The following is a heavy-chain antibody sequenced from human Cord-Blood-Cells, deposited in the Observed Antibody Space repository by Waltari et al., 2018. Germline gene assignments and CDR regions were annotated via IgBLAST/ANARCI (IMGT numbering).Heavy chain of an antibody. Sequence: QVQLVQSGAEVKKPGASAKVSCKVSGYTLTELPMPWVRPAPGKGLEWMGGFDPEDGETIYAQKFQGRVTMTEDTSTDTAYMELSSLRSEDTAVYYCATEMKVTGGVCYDYWGQGTLVTVSS. V-gene: IGHV1-24*01. CDR2: FDPEDGET. CDR1: GYTLTELP. CDR3: ATEMKVTGGVCYDY. J-gene: IGHJ4*02. D-gene: IGHD2-8*02.